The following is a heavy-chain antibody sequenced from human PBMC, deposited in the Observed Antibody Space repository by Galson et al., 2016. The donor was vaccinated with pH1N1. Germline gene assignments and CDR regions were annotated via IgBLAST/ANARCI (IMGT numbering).Heavy chain of an antibody. D-gene: IGHD4-17*01. V-gene: IGHV2-5*01. CDR2: IYWNDDK. Sequence: PALVKPTQTLTLTCTFSGFSLSTSGVGVGWIRQPPGKALEWLALIYWNDDKRYSPSLKSRLTITKDTSKNQVVLTITNMDPVDTAPYYCAHSLYGDYVGWFDPWGQGTLFTVSS. CDR3: AHSLYGDYVGWFDP. J-gene: IGHJ5*02. CDR1: GFSLSTSGVG.